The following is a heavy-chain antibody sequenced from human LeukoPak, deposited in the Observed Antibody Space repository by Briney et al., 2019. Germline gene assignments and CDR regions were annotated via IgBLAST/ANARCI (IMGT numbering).Heavy chain of an antibody. CDR3: ARGCTTSSCYDY. V-gene: IGHV3-7*01. CDR2: INEDGNKK. CDR1: GFTFSSYG. D-gene: IGHD2-2*01. J-gene: IGHJ4*02. Sequence: PGGSLRLSCAASGFTFSSYGMHWVRQAPGKGLEWVANINEDGNKKYYVDSVKGRFTISRDNAKNSLYLQMNSLRAEDTAVYYCARGCTTSSCYDYWGQGTLVTVSS.